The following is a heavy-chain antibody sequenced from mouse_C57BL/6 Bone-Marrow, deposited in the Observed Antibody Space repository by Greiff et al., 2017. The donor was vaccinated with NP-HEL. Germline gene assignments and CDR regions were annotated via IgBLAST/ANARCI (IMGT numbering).Heavy chain of an antibody. J-gene: IGHJ4*01. Sequence: VHLVESGAELVRPGASVKLSCKASGYTFTDYYINWVKQRPGPGLEWIARIYPGSGNTYYNEKFKGKATLTAEKSSSTAYMQLSSLTSEDSAVYFCARGGFLLWGQGTSVTVSS. CDR3: ARGGFLL. CDR2: IYPGSGNT. D-gene: IGHD1-1*01. CDR1: GYTFTDYY. V-gene: IGHV1-76*01.